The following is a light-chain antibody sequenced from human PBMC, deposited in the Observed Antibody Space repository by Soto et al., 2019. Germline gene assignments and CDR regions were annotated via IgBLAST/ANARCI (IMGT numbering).Light chain of an antibody. Sequence: QSALTQPPSVSAAPGQKVPISCSGSSSNIGNNYVSWYQQLPGTAPKLLLYDNNKRPSGIPDRFSGSKSGTSATLGITGLQTGDEADYYCGTWDSSLSAVVFGGGTKLTVL. CDR2: DNN. J-gene: IGLJ2*01. V-gene: IGLV1-51*01. CDR3: GTWDSSLSAVV. CDR1: SSNIGNNY.